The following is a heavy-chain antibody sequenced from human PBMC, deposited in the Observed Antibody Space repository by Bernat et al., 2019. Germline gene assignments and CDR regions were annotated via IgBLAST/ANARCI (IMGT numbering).Heavy chain of an antibody. J-gene: IGHJ6*03. CDR1: GFSLSNVRMG. CDR3: ARLRVVHGWGDYYYDYYRDL. D-gene: IGHD3-3*01. Sequence: QVTLKESGPVLVKLTETLTLTCTVPGFSLSNVRMGVSWIRQPPGKALEWLAHIFSNDEKSYSTSLKSRLTISKDTSKSQVVLTMTNMDPVDTATYYCARLRVVHGWGDYYYDYYRDLWGKGTTVTVS. V-gene: IGHV2-26*01. CDR2: IFSNDEK.